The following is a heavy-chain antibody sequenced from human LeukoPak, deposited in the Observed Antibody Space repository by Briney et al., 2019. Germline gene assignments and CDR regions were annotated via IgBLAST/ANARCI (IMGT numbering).Heavy chain of an antibody. CDR1: GYTFTSYG. CDR2: ISAYNGNT. Sequence: ASVKVSCKASGYTFTSYGISWVRQAPGQGLEWMGWISAYNGNTNYAQKLQGRVTMTTDTSTSTAHMELRSLRSDDTAVYYCARDSFPDEWELLGGWFDPWGQGTLVTVSS. D-gene: IGHD1-26*01. CDR3: ARDSFPDEWELLGGWFDP. J-gene: IGHJ5*02. V-gene: IGHV1-18*01.